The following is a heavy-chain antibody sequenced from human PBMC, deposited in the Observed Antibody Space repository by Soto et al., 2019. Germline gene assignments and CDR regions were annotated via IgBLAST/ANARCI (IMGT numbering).Heavy chain of an antibody. V-gene: IGHV3-30-3*01. CDR3: ARGVRDSSSDFDY. CDR1: GFTFSSYA. CDR2: ISYDGSNK. Sequence: QVQLVESGGGVVQPGRSLRLSCAASGFTFSSYAMHWVRQAPGKGLEWVAVISYDGSNKYYADSVKGRFTISRDNSKNTRYLQMNSLRAEDTAVYYCARGVRDSSSDFDYWGQGTLVTVSS. J-gene: IGHJ4*02. D-gene: IGHD6-6*01.